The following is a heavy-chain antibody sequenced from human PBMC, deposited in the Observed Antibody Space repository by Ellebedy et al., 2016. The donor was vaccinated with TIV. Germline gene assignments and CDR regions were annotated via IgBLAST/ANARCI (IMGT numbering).Heavy chain of an antibody. J-gene: IGHJ4*02. Sequence: AASVKVSCKAFGYTFASYGISWVRHAPGQGLEWMGIINPNGGGTSYTQKLQGRVTMTGDTSTSTVYMELTSLRSEDTAVYYCAKDTGRWSFENWGQGTLVTVSS. V-gene: IGHV1-46*04. CDR1: GYTFASYG. CDR3: AKDTGRWSFEN. CDR2: INPNGGGT. D-gene: IGHD2-15*01.